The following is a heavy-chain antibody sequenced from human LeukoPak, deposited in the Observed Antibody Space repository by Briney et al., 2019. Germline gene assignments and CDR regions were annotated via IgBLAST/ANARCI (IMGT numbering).Heavy chain of an antibody. Sequence: ASVKVSCKASGGTFSSYAISWVRQAPGQGLEWMGGIIPIFGTANYAQKLQGRVTMTTDTSTSTAYMELRSLRSDDTAVYYCARGGPNSSSWYRDWGQGTLVTVSS. CDR1: GGTFSSYA. V-gene: IGHV1-69*05. CDR2: IIPIFGTA. D-gene: IGHD6-13*01. J-gene: IGHJ4*02. CDR3: ARGGPNSSSWYRD.